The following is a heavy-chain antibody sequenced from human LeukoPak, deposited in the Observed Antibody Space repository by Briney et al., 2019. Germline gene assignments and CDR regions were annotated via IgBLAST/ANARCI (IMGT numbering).Heavy chain of an antibody. Sequence: KPSETLSLTCTVSGGSISSSSYYWGWIRQPPGKGLEWIGSIYYSGSTYYNPSLKSRVTISVDTSKNQFSLKLSSVTAVDTAVYYCARLGGWLPDYWGQGTLVTVSS. CDR3: ARLGGWLPDY. J-gene: IGHJ4*02. CDR2: IYYSGST. V-gene: IGHV4-39*01. CDR1: GGSISSSSYY. D-gene: IGHD6-19*01.